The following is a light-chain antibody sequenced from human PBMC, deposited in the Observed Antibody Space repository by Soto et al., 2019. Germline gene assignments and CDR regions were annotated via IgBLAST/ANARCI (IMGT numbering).Light chain of an antibody. CDR1: QTLSSSS. CDR2: GAS. Sequence: EIVLTQSPGTLSLSPGESGTLSCRAGQTLSSSSLAWYQQKPGQAPRLVIYGASNRASGIPDRFSGGGSGTDFTLTIRRLEPEDFAVYYCHQYGSSPLTLGGGTKVDIK. J-gene: IGKJ4*01. V-gene: IGKV3-20*01. CDR3: HQYGSSPLT.